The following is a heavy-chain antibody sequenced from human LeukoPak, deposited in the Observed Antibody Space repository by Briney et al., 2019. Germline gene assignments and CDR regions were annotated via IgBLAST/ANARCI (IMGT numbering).Heavy chain of an antibody. V-gene: IGHV1-69*06. CDR2: IIPIFGTA. J-gene: IGHJ4*02. D-gene: IGHD2-2*01. CDR1: GGTFSSYA. Sequence: GASVKVSCKASGGTFSSYAISWVRQAPGQGLGWMGGIIPIFGTANYAQKFQGRVTITADKSTSTAYMELSSLRSEDTAVYYCASATTSSSLPSLGYWGQGTLVTVSS. CDR3: ASATTSSSLPSLGY.